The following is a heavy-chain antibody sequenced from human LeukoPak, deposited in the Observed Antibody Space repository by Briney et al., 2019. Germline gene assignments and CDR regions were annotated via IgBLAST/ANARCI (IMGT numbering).Heavy chain of an antibody. CDR2: ISSSSSYI. CDR1: GFTFSSYS. CDR3: AREKPSSSGTLNDY. Sequence: GGSLRLSCAASGFTFSSYSMNWVRQAPGKGLEWVSSISSSSSYIYYADSVKGRFTISRDNAKNSLYLQMNSLRAEDTAVYYCAREKPSSSGTLNDYWGQGTLVTVSS. V-gene: IGHV3-21*01. J-gene: IGHJ4*02. D-gene: IGHD6-6*01.